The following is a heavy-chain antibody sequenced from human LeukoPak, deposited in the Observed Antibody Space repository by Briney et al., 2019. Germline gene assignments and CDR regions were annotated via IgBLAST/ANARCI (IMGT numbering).Heavy chain of an antibody. CDR2: INHSGST. D-gene: IGHD3-10*01. V-gene: IGHV4-34*01. CDR3: ARERLRYYGSGSYYKPFDY. Sequence: PSETLSLTCAVYGGSFSGYYWSWIRQPPGKGLEWIGEINHSGSTNYNPSLKSRVTISVDTSKNQFSLKLSSVTAADTAVYYCARERLRYYGSGSYYKPFDYWGQGTLVTVSS. CDR1: GGSFSGYY. J-gene: IGHJ4*02.